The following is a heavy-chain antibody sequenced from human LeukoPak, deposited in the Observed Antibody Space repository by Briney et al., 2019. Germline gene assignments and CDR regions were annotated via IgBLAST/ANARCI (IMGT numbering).Heavy chain of an antibody. V-gene: IGHV3-53*01. Sequence: GGSLRLSCAASGFTVSSNEMSWVRQAPGKGLEWVSVIYSGGSTYYADSAKGRFTISRDNSKNTLYLQMNSLRAEDTAVYYCARARNYGDYVRHWGQGTLVTVSS. D-gene: IGHD4-17*01. CDR1: GFTVSSNE. CDR2: IYSGGST. CDR3: ARARNYGDYVRH. J-gene: IGHJ4*02.